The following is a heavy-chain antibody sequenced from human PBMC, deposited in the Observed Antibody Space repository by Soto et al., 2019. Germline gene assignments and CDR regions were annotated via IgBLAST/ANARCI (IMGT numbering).Heavy chain of an antibody. Sequence: PGGSLRLSCAASGFTFSSQAMSWVRQAPGKGLEWVSAISGSGGSTYYADSVKGRFTISRDNSKNTLYLQMNSLRAEDTAVYYCAKDRSSSGWYDTYYYYGMDVWGQGTTVTVSS. J-gene: IGHJ6*02. CDR2: ISGSGGST. D-gene: IGHD6-19*01. V-gene: IGHV3-23*01. CDR3: AKDRSSSGWYDTYYYYGMDV. CDR1: GFTFSSQA.